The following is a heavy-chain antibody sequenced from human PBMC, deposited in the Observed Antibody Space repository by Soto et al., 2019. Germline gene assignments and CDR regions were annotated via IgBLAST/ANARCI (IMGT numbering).Heavy chain of an antibody. J-gene: IGHJ6*02. Sequence: QVQLVQSGAEVKKPGSSVKVSCKASGGTFTNSAFNWVRQAPGQGLEWMGGIIPLFDTTNSAQNFQGRVTFTADDSTSTAYMDLSGLRSEDTAAYYCARYSAGSFWNYAMDVWGQGTTVTVSS. CDR3: ARYSAGSFWNYAMDV. V-gene: IGHV1-69*01. D-gene: IGHD6-13*01. CDR1: GGTFTNSA. CDR2: IIPLFDTT.